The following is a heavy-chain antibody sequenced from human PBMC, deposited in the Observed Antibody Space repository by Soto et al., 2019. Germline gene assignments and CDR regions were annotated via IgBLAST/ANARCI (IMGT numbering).Heavy chain of an antibody. J-gene: IGHJ6*02. D-gene: IGHD6-13*01. CDR3: ARSNLYSSSWYYYYYGMDV. Sequence: GESLKITCKGSGYSFSTYWIGWVRQMPGKGLEWIGVIYPGDYETRYSPSFQGQVTISADKSISTAYLQWSSLKASDTAMYYCARSNLYSSSWYYYYYGMDVWGQGTTVTVSS. CDR2: IYPGDYET. V-gene: IGHV5-51*01. CDR1: GYSFSTYW.